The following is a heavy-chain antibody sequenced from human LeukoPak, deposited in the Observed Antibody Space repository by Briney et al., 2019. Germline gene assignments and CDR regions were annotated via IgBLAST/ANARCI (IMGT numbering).Heavy chain of an antibody. CDR2: ISWNSGSI. D-gene: IGHD6-19*01. CDR1: GFTFDDYA. V-gene: IGHV3-9*01. Sequence: ALRLSCAASGFTFDDYAMHWVRQAPGKGLEWVSGISWNSGSIGYADSVKGRFTISRDNAKNSLYLQMNSLRAEDTAVYYCARDRPAVAGKRIDYWGQGTLVTVSS. CDR3: ARDRPAVAGKRIDY. J-gene: IGHJ4*02.